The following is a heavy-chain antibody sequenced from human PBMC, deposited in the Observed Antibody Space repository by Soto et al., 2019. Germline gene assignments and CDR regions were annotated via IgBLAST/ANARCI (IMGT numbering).Heavy chain of an antibody. CDR3: AKDIKGTQQLALDH. J-gene: IGHJ4*02. CDR1: GFTFDDYT. CDR2: ISWDGGST. V-gene: IGHV3-43*01. Sequence: GGSLRLSCAASGFTFDDYTMHWVRQAPGKGLEWVSLISWDGGSTYYADSVKGRFTISRDNSKNSLYLQMNSLRTEDTALYYCAKDIKGTQQLALDHWGQGTLVTVSS. D-gene: IGHD6-13*01.